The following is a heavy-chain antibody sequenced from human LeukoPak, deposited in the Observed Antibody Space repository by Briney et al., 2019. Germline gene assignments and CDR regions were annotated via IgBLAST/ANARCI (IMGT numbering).Heavy chain of an antibody. J-gene: IGHJ4*02. Sequence: GGSLRLSCAASGFTFSSYSMNWVRQAPGKGLEWVSSISSSSSYIYYADSVKGRSTISRDNSKNTLYLQMNSLRAEDTAVYYCAKSFLLYRGQGTLVTVSS. CDR2: ISSSSSYI. D-gene: IGHD2-15*01. V-gene: IGHV3-21*04. CDR1: GFTFSSYS. CDR3: AKSFLLY.